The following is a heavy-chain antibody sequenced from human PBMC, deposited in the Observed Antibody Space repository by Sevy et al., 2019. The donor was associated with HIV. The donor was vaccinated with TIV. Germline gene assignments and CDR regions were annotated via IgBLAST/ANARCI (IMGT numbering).Heavy chain of an antibody. Sequence: SETLSLTCTVSGGSVSSGPYYWTWIRQHPGKGLEWLGYFYYSGATYYNPSLESRITISIDTSKNNNLFSLKLDSVTAADTAVYYCARGESIRRFGGLSYFDYWGQGILVTVSS. CDR2: FYYSGAT. V-gene: IGHV4-31*03. J-gene: IGHJ4*02. CDR1: GGSVSSGPYY. CDR3: ARGESIRRFGGLSYFDY. D-gene: IGHD3-10*01.